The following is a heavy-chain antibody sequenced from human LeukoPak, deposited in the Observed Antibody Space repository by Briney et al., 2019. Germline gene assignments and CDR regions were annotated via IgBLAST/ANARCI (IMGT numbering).Heavy chain of an antibody. V-gene: IGHV4-34*01. CDR1: GGSFSGYY. J-gene: IGHJ4*02. Sequence: SETLSLTCAVYGGSFSGYYWSWPRQPPGKGLEWIGEINHSGSTNYNPSLKSRVTISVDTSKNQFSLKLSSVTAADTAVYYCARVRYDYAWGSYRPPFDYWGQGTLVTVSS. CDR2: INHSGST. CDR3: ARVRYDYAWGSYRPPFDY. D-gene: IGHD3-16*02.